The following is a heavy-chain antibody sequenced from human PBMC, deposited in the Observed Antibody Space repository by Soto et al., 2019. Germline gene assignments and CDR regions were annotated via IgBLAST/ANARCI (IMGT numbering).Heavy chain of an antibody. CDR3: ARGRVEDSSGWATYFDY. Sequence: EVQLVESGGGLVQPGGSLRLSCAASGFTFSGYSMFWVRQAPGKGLEYVSAINTNGVNTFSAKSVKGRFTISRDNSNNTMYLQMGSLRAADMAVYYCARGRVEDSSGWATYFDYWGQGTLVTVSS. CDR2: INTNGVNT. J-gene: IGHJ4*02. D-gene: IGHD6-19*01. V-gene: IGHV3-64*01. CDR1: GFTFSGYS.